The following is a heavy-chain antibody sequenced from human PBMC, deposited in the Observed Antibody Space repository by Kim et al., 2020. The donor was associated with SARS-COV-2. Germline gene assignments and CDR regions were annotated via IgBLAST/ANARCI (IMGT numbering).Heavy chain of an antibody. Sequence: GGSLRLSCAASGFTFSSYAMSWVRQAPGKGLEWVSVISSSGGTTVYGDSVKGRFTISRDNSKNTLYLQMTSLRADDTAVYYCEALRMPMRDLRDGWGQGTLVLVSS. CDR1: GFTFSSYA. CDR3: EALRMPMRDLRDG. J-gene: IGHJ4*02. CDR2: ISSSGGTT. D-gene: IGHD4-17*01. V-gene: IGHV3-23*01.